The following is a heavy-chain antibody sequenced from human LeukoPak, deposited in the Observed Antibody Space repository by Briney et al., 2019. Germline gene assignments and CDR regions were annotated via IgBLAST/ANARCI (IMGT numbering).Heavy chain of an antibody. J-gene: IGHJ5*02. V-gene: IGHV1-18*01. Sequence: ASVKVSCKASGYTFIRYGISWVRQAPGQGLEWMGWLSAYNGNANYAQKLQGRVTMTTDTSTSTAYMELRSLRSDDTAVYYCARSPAHFDILTGYYLANWFDPWGQGTLVTVSS. CDR1: GYTFIRYG. CDR3: ARSPAHFDILTGYYLANWFDP. D-gene: IGHD3-9*01. CDR2: LSAYNGNA.